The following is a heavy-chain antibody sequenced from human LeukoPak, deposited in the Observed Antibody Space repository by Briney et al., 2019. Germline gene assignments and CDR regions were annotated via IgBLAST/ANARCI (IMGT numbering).Heavy chain of an antibody. CDR3: AHDSLGYGMDV. V-gene: IGHV4-31*03. Sequence: SETLSLTCTVSGGSISSGGYYWSWIRQHPGKGLEWIEYIYYSGSTYYNPSLKSRVTISVDTSKNQFSLKLSSVTAADTAVYYCAHDSLGYGMDVWGQGTTVTVSS. J-gene: IGHJ6*02. CDR2: IYYSGST. CDR1: GGSISSGGYY. D-gene: IGHD1-1*01.